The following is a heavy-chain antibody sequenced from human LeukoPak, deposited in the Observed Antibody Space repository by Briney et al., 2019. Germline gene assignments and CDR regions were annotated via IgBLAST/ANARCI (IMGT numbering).Heavy chain of an antibody. CDR1: GGSFSGYY. CDR3: ARGIRDRRLRLTGSYFDY. J-gene: IGHJ4*02. V-gene: IGHV4-34*01. Sequence: TSETLSLTCAVYGGSFSGYYWSWIRQPPGKGLEWIGEINHSGSTNYNPSLKSRVTISVDTSKNQFSLKLSSVTAADTAVYYCARGIRDRRLRLTGSYFDYWGQGTLVTVSS. D-gene: IGHD5-12*01. CDR2: INHSGST.